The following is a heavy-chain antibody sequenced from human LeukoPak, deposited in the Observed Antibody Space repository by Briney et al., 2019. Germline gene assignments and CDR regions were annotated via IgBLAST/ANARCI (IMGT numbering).Heavy chain of an antibody. V-gene: IGHV3-30-3*01. Sequence: GGSLRPSCAASGFTFSSYAMHWVRQAPGKGLEWVAVISYDGSNKYYADSVKGRFTISRGNSRNTLYLQMNSLRAEDTAVYYCARDRVGATDYFDYWGQGTLVTVSS. CDR3: ARDRVGATDYFDY. CDR1: GFTFSSYA. J-gene: IGHJ4*02. D-gene: IGHD1-26*01. CDR2: ISYDGSNK.